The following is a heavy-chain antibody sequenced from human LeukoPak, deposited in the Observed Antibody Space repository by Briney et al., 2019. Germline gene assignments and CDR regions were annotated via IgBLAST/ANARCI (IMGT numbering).Heavy chain of an antibody. CDR3: ARVSCSSTSCYYNYYYGMDV. Sequence: PSETLSLTCTVSGGSISSYYWSWIRQPPGKGLEWIGYIYYSGSTNYNPSLKSRVAISVDTSKNQFSLKLSSVTAADTAVYYCARVSCSSTSCYYNYYYGMDVWGQGTTVTVSS. CDR2: IYYSGST. CDR1: GGSISSYY. V-gene: IGHV4-59*01. D-gene: IGHD2-2*01. J-gene: IGHJ6*02.